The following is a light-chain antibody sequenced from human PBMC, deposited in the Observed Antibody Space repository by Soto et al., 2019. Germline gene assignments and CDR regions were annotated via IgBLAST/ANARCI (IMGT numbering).Light chain of an antibody. CDR2: GAS. Sequence: IVLTQSPGTLSLSPGERATLSCRASQAINSDYLAWYQQIPGQAPRLLIYGASTRATGIPDRFGGSGSGTDFTLTVNRLEPGDFSVYYCQQYGTSPRTFGQGTRLEFK. CDR3: QQYGTSPRT. J-gene: IGKJ5*01. V-gene: IGKV3-20*01. CDR1: QAINSDY.